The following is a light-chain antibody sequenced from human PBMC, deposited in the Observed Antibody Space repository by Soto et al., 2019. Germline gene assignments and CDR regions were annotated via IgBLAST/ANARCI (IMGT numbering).Light chain of an antibody. V-gene: IGLV2-14*01. CDR2: GVT. CDR3: SSFRSGSVVL. J-gene: IGLJ3*02. Sequence: QSALTQPASVSGSPGQSITISCTGTSSDVGGYNYVSWYQQHPGKAPKLVIYGVTYRPSGVSARFSGSKFQNTASLTISGLQAEDEADYYCSSFRSGSVVLFGGGTKVPS. CDR1: SSDVGGYNY.